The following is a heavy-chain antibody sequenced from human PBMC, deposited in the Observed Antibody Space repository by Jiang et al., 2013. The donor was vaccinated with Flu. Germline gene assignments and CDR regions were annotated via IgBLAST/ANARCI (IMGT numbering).Heavy chain of an antibody. CDR3: ARDDDYGDYGGWFDP. J-gene: IGHJ5*02. CDR2: ISYDGGNK. Sequence: AAISYDGGNKYYADSVKGRFTISRDSSNNTLYLQMTSLRAEDTAVYYCARDDDYGDYGGWFDPWGQGTLVTVSS. V-gene: IGHV3-30-3*01. D-gene: IGHD4-17*01.